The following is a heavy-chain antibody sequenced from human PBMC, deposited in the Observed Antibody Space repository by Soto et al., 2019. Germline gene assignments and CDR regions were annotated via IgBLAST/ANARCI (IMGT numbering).Heavy chain of an antibody. CDR2: ISYDGSNK. Sequence: QVQLVESGGGVVQPGRSLRLSCAASGFTFSSYGMHWVRQAPGKGLEWVAVISYDGSNKYYADSVKGRFTISRDNSKNTLYRQMNSLRAEDTAVYYCAKDRGRGGERSDYWGQGTLVTVSS. D-gene: IGHD3-16*01. CDR1: GFTFSSYG. J-gene: IGHJ4*02. CDR3: AKDRGRGGERSDY. V-gene: IGHV3-30*18.